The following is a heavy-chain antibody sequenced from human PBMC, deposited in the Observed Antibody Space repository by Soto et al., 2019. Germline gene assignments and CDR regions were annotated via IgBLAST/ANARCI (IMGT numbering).Heavy chain of an antibody. J-gene: IGHJ6*01. D-gene: IGHD3-10*01. V-gene: IGHV1-8*01. CDR3: ARGRGRRSPTHDYGMDV. CDR1: GYTFTSYD. Sequence: QVQLVQSGAEVKKPGASVKVSCKASGYTFTSYDINWVRQATGQGLEWMGWMNPNSGNTGYAQKFQGRVTMTRNTSISPAYMELRSLRSEDTAVYYCARGRGRRSPTHDYGMDVWGQGTTLTVSS. CDR2: MNPNSGNT.